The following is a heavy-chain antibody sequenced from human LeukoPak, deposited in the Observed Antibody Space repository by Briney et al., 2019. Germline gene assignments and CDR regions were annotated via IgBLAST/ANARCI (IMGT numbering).Heavy chain of an antibody. CDR2: IYFSVST. D-gene: IGHD3-22*01. CDR3: ARENAYDSIGYYSSGSDAFDI. CDR1: GGSISSYY. J-gene: IGHJ3*02. Sequence: SETLSLTRAVSGGSISSYYWSWMRQPPGRGLVWIGYIYFSVSTNYNPSLKSRVTISVDTSKNQFSLKLSSETAAHTAVYYGARENAYDSIGYYSSGSDAFDIWGQGTMVAVSS. V-gene: IGHV4-59*01.